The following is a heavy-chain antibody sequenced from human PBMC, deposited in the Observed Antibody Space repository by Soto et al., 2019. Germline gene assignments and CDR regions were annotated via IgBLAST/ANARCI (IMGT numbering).Heavy chain of an antibody. Sequence: GESLKISCKASGYTFSIYWIGWVRQMPGKGLEWMGNIYPDDSDTSNNPSFEGRVTISADKSINTAYLQWSSLKASDTATYYCVRQLGNSAMLIIVSWGQGTPVTVSS. CDR3: VRQLGNSAMLIIVS. V-gene: IGHV5-51*01. J-gene: IGHJ4*02. CDR1: GYTFSIYW. D-gene: IGHD3-16*01. CDR2: IYPDDSDT.